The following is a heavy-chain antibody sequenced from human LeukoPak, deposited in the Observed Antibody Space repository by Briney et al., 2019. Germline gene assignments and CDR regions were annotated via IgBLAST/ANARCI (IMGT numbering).Heavy chain of an antibody. Sequence: SETLSLTCTVSGGSISSYYWSWIRQPPGKGLEWIGYIYYSGSTNYNPSLKSRVTISVDTSKNQFSLKLSSVTAADTAMYYCARHGVGSSWFGFDYWGQGTLVTVSS. V-gene: IGHV4-59*01. CDR3: ARHGVGSSWFGFDY. CDR1: GGSISSYY. J-gene: IGHJ4*02. CDR2: IYYSGST. D-gene: IGHD6-6*01.